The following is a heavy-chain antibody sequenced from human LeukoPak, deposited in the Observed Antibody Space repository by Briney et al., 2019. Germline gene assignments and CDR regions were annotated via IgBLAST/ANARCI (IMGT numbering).Heavy chain of an antibody. V-gene: IGHV4-34*01. Sequence: PSETLSLTCAVYGGSFSGYYWSWIRQPPGKRLEWIGEINHSGSTNYNPSLKSRVTISVDTSKNQFSLKLSSVTAADTAVYYCARGRGYSSSWYRPGGYFDYWGQGTLVTVSS. CDR2: INHSGST. D-gene: IGHD6-13*01. CDR1: GGSFSGYY. CDR3: ARGRGYSSSWYRPGGYFDY. J-gene: IGHJ4*02.